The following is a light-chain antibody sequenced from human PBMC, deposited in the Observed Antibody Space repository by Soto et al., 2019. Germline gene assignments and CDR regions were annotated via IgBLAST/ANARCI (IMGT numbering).Light chain of an antibody. CDR2: DVS. Sequence: QSVLTQPASGSGSPGQSITISCTGTSSDVGAYNSVAWYQHNPGKAPKLMIYDVSNRPSGVSSRLSGSKSANTASLSISGLQADGQADYYCSSYTNSSTLVFGTGTKGAFL. CDR1: SSDVGAYNS. V-gene: IGLV2-14*01. J-gene: IGLJ1*01. CDR3: SSYTNSSTLV.